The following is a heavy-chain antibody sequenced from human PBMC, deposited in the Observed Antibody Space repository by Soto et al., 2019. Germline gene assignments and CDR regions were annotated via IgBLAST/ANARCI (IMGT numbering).Heavy chain of an antibody. CDR3: ARGGYSFAVDY. V-gene: IGHV1-2*02. J-gene: IGHJ4*02. D-gene: IGHD5-18*01. Sequence: QVQLVHSGAEVREPGASVRVSCKSSGYTFTSYYIHWVRQAPGQGLEWMGWIHPNSGGTKYAQKFHGRVTMTRDTSIGTVYMALSSLRFDDTAVYYCARGGYSFAVDYWGQGTLVAVAS. CDR2: IHPNSGGT. CDR1: GYTFTSYY.